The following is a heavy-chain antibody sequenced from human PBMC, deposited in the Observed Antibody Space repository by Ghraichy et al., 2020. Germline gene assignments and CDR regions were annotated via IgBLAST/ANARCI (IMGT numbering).Heavy chain of an antibody. CDR2: IYRGGST. V-gene: IGHV3-66*01. CDR1: GFTVSSEY. D-gene: IGHD4-17*01. J-gene: IGHJ6*02. CDR3: ASDHGDHATYSQFYAMNV. Sequence: GGSLRLSCAASGFTVSSEYMSWVRQAPGKGLEWVSVIYRGGSTHYIDSVKGRFTLSRDTSKNTVYLQMNSLRAEDTAVYYCASDHGDHATYSQFYAMNVWGQGTTVTVSS.